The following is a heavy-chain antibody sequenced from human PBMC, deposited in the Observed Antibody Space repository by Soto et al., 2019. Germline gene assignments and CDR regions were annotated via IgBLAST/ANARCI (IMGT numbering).Heavy chain of an antibody. CDR3: AKELGTGDY. J-gene: IGHJ4*02. CDR1: GFTFSSYG. V-gene: IGHV3-30*18. CDR2: ISYDGSNK. Sequence: GSLRLSCAASGFTFSSYGMHWVRQAPGKGLEWVAVISYDGSNKYYAESVKGRFTISRDNSKNTLYLQMNSLRAEDTAVYYCAKELGTGDYWGQGTLVTVSS. D-gene: IGHD3-9*01.